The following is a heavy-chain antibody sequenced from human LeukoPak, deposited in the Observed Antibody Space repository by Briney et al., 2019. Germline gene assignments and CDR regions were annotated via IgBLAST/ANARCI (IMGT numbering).Heavy chain of an antibody. Sequence: PGGSLRLSCAASGFTFSSYAMHWVRQAPGKGLEWVAVISYDGSNKYYADSVKGRFTISRDNSKNTRYLQMNSLRAEDTAVYYCASLPPPSIAARNFDYWGQGTLVTVSS. D-gene: IGHD6-6*01. CDR1: GFTFSSYA. CDR3: ASLPPPSIAARNFDY. J-gene: IGHJ4*02. CDR2: ISYDGSNK. V-gene: IGHV3-30*04.